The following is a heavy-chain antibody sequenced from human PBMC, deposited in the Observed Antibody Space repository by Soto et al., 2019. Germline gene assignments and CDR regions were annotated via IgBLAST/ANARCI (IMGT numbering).Heavy chain of an antibody. CDR1: GGSFSGYY. J-gene: IGHJ4*02. CDR3: ARVGWLRFLEWLFDY. Sequence: PSETLSLTCAVYGGSFSGYYWSWIRQPPGKGLEWIGEINHSGSTNYNPPLKSRVTISVDTSKNQFSLKLSSVTAADTAVYYCARVGWLRFLEWLFDYWGQGTLVTVSS. V-gene: IGHV4-34*01. D-gene: IGHD3-3*01. CDR2: INHSGST.